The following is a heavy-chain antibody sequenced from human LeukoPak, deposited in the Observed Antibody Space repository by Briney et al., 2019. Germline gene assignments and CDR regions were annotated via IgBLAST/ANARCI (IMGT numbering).Heavy chain of an antibody. V-gene: IGHV4-59*01. J-gene: IGHJ4*02. D-gene: IGHD3/OR15-3a*01. CDR3: ARGRRTRNDFDY. CDR1: GGSISSYY. CDR2: IYYSGST. Sequence: PSETLSLTCTVSGGSISSYYWSWIRQPPGKGLEWIGYIYYSGSTNYNPSLKSRVTISVDTSKNQFSLKLSSVTAADTAVYYCARGRRTRNDFDYWGQGTLVTVSS.